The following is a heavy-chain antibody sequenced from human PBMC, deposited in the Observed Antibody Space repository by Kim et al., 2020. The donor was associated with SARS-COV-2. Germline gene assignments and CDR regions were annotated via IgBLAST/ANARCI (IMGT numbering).Heavy chain of an antibody. J-gene: IGHJ6*02. CDR2: ISFDGSNK. Sequence: GGSLRLSCAASGFRFSNHGMHWVRQAPGKGREWVTVISFDGSNKLYADSVKGRFSIFRDNSKNTVDLVMNSLGSEDTAVYYCARAATGNHGIDVWGLGTTVTVSS. CDR1: GFRFSNHG. D-gene: IGHD6-13*01. V-gene: IGHV3-30*03. CDR3: ARAATGNHGIDV.